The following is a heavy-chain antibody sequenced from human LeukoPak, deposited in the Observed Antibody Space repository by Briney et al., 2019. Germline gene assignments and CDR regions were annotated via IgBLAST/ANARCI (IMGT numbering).Heavy chain of an antibody. Sequence: SETLSLTCAVSGGSINTYSWSWIRQPPGKGLEWIGYIFDSGNTNYSPSLRSRVTISVDTSKNRFSLRLSSVTAADTAVYYCARFAYCSGGTCVYAFDIWGQGTMVTVSS. D-gene: IGHD2-15*01. CDR3: ARFAYCSGGTCVYAFDI. J-gene: IGHJ3*02. CDR2: IFDSGNT. CDR1: GGSINTYS. V-gene: IGHV4-59*01.